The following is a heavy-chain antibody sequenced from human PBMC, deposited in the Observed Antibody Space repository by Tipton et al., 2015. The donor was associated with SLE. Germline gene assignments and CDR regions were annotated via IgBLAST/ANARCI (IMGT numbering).Heavy chain of an antibody. CDR1: GFNFSSYA. CDR2: IYSGGSST. D-gene: IGHD6-25*01. J-gene: IGHJ3*02. CDR3: VSVQRLPSAHAFDI. V-gene: IGHV3-23*03. Sequence: GSLRLSCAASGFNFSSYAMSWVRKAPGKGLEWVSVIYSGGSSTYYADSVRGRFTISRDNSKNTLYLQMNSLRAEDTAVYYCVSVQRLPSAHAFDIWGQVTMVTVSS.